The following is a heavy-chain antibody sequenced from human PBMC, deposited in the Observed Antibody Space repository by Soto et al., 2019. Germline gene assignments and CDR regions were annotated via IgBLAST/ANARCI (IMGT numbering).Heavy chain of an antibody. D-gene: IGHD3-3*01. CDR3: ARDRRFLEWLLFDP. J-gene: IGHJ3*01. V-gene: IGHV1-3*01. CDR2: INAGNGNT. Sequence: QVQLVQSGAEVKKPGASVKVSCKAPGYTFTSYAMHWVRQAPGQRLEWMGWINAGNGNTKYSQKFQGRVTITRDTSASTAYMELSSPRSEDTAVYYCARDRRFLEWLLFDPWGQGTMVTVSS. CDR1: GYTFTSYA.